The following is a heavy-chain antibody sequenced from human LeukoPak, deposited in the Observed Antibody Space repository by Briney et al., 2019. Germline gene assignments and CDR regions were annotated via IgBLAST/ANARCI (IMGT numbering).Heavy chain of an antibody. CDR2: IKEDGSEK. V-gene: IGHV3-7*01. CDR1: GFTFSNYW. CDR3: VYSGDYEKGY. Sequence: GGSLRLSCAASGFTFSNYWISWVRQAPGKGLEWVANIKEDGSEKYYVDSVKGRFTISRDNAKNSLYLPMNSLRAEDTAVYYCVYSGDYEKGYWGQGTLVTVSS. D-gene: IGHD4-17*01. J-gene: IGHJ4*02.